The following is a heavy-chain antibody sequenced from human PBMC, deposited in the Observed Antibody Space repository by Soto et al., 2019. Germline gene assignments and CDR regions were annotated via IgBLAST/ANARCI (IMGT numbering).Heavy chain of an antibody. CDR3: ARDNYDILTGYYYFDY. CDR1: GFTVSSNY. J-gene: IGHJ4*02. D-gene: IGHD3-9*01. Sequence: GGSLRLSCAASGFTVSSNYMSWVRQAPGKGLEWVSVIYSGGSTYYADSVKGRFTISRDNSKNTLYLQMNSLRAEDTAVYYCARDNYDILTGYYYFDYWGQGTLVTVSS. CDR2: IYSGGST. V-gene: IGHV3-66*01.